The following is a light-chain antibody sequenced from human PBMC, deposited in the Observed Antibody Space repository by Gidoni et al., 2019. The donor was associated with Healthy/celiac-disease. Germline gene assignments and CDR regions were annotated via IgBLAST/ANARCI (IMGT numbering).Light chain of an antibody. Sequence: CRASQGVSSYLAWYQQKPGQAPRLLIYDASNRATGIPARFSGSGSVTDCTLTISTLEPEDFAVYYCQQRSNWPPYSFGQGTKLEIK. CDR2: DAS. CDR3: QQRSNWPPYS. CDR1: QGVSSY. J-gene: IGKJ2*03. V-gene: IGKV3-11*01.